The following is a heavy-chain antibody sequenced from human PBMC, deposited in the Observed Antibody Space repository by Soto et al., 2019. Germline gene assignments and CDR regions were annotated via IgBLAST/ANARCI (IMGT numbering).Heavy chain of an antibody. CDR1: GGSFSGYC. CDR2: INHSGST. V-gene: IGHV4-34*01. Sequence: QVQLQQWGAGLLKPSETLSLTCAVYGGSFSGYCWSWIRQPPRKGLEWIGEINHSGSTNYNPSLKSRVTISVDTSKNQFSLKLTSVTAADTAVYYCARVGYSSSWYRRGAFDIWGQGTMVTVSS. D-gene: IGHD6-13*01. CDR3: ARVGYSSSWYRRGAFDI. J-gene: IGHJ3*02.